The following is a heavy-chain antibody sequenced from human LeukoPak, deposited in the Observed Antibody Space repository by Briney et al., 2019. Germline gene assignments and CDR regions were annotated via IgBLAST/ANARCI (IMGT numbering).Heavy chain of an antibody. D-gene: IGHD4-23*01. J-gene: IGHJ4*02. CDR3: ARGRPQGNDY. CDR2: IASDGSST. CDR1: GFTFSSYW. V-gene: IGHV3-74*01. Sequence: GGSLRLSCAASGFTFSSYWMNWVRRAPGKGLVWVSRIASDGSSTTYADSVKGRFSISRDNAKNTLYLQMNSLRVEDTAVYYCARGRPQGNDYWGQGTLVTVSS.